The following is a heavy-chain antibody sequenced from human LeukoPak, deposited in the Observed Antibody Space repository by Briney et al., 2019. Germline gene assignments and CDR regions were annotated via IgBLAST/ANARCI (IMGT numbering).Heavy chain of an antibody. CDR3: ARNKGRYGSGRVHFDP. CDR1: GGSISSYY. V-gene: IGHV4-4*07. Sequence: PSETLSLTCTVFGGSISSYYWSWIRQPAGKGLEWIGRIHTSGSTDYNPSLKSRVTMSLDTSKNQLSLKLSSVTAADTAVYYCARNKGRYGSGRVHFDPXXXGTLVTVSS. J-gene: IGHJ5*02. CDR2: IHTSGST. D-gene: IGHD3-10*01.